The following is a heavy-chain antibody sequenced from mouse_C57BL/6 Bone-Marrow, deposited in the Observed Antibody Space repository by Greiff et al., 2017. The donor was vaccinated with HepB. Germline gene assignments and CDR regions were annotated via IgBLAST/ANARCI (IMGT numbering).Heavy chain of an antibody. J-gene: IGHJ1*03. CDR3: ARGDGYFYWYFDV. V-gene: IGHV1-82*01. CDR1: GYAFSSSW. Sequence: VQLQQSGPELVKPGASVKISCKASGYAFSSSWMNWVKQRPGKGLEWIGRIYPGDGDTNYNGKFKGKATLTADKSASTAYMQLSSLTSADSAVYFCARGDGYFYWYFDVWGTGTTVTVSS. D-gene: IGHD2-3*01. CDR2: IYPGDGDT.